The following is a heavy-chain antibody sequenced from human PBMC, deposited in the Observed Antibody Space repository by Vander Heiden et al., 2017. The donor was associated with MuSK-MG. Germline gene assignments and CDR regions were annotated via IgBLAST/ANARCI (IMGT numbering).Heavy chain of an antibody. V-gene: IGHV3-21*01. J-gene: IGHJ5*02. D-gene: IGHD6-19*01. Sequence: EVQLVESGGGLVKPGGSLRLYCPAPGFTFSSYSMNWVRQAPGKGLGWVSSISGSSSYRYYADSVKGRFTISRDNAKNSLYLQMNSLRAEDTAVYYCARTRHSSGWFPTFDPWGQGTLVTVSS. CDR3: ARTRHSSGWFPTFDP. CDR2: ISGSSSYR. CDR1: GFTFSSYS.